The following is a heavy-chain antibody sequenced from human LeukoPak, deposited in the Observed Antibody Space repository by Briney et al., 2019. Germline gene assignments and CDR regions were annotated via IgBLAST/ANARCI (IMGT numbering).Heavy chain of an antibody. CDR2: ISSRSSYI. CDR3: ARVCRERTYYYYYMDV. J-gene: IGHJ6*03. D-gene: IGHD1-26*01. V-gene: IGHV3-21*01. CDR1: GFTFTTYS. Sequence: PGGSLRLSCSASGFTFTTYSMNWARQAPGKGLEWVSSISSRSSYIYYADSVKGRFTISRDNAKNSLYLQMNSLRAEDTAVYYCARVCRERTYYYYYMDVWGKGTTVIVSS.